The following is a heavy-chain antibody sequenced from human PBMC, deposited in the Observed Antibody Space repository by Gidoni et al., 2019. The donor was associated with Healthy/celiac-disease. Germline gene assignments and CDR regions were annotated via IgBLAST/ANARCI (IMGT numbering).Heavy chain of an antibody. D-gene: IGHD1-20*01. Sequence: EVQLVASGGGLVQPGRSLRLSCAASGFTFDDYAMHWVRQAPGKGLEWVSGISWNSGSIGYADSVKGRFTISRDNAKNSLYLQMNSLRAEDTALYYCAKDIGLTGDAFDIWGQGTMVTVSS. J-gene: IGHJ3*02. CDR3: AKDIGLTGDAFDI. CDR2: ISWNSGSI. CDR1: GFTFDDYA. V-gene: IGHV3-9*01.